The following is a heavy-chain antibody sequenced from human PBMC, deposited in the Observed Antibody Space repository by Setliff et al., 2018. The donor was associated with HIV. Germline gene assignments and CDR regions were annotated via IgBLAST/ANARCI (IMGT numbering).Heavy chain of an antibody. CDR1: GFPFSNYC. CDR2: ISSSSSYI. V-gene: IGHV3-21*05. D-gene: IGHD5-12*01. Sequence: PGGSLRLSCAASGFPFSNYCMNWVRQAPGKGLQWLSYISSSSSYIYYADSIKGRFTISRDNAKSSLYLQMNSLRAEDTAVYYCTRVVGEGYNSVDYWGQGTLVTVSS. CDR3: TRVVGEGYNSVDY. J-gene: IGHJ4*02.